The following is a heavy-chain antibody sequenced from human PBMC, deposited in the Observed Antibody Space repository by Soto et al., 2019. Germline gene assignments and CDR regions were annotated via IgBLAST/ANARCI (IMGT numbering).Heavy chain of an antibody. D-gene: IGHD6-19*01. J-gene: IGHJ4*02. CDR2: IFYSGNT. Sequence: SETLSLTCTVSGGSISGYYWTWIRQPPGKGLGWIGYIFYSGNTNYNPSLRSRVTISVDTSKNQFSLKVNSVTTADTAMYYCARVGSIGWSPDYWGQGTLVTVSS. CDR3: ARVGSIGWSPDY. V-gene: IGHV4-59*01. CDR1: GGSISGYY.